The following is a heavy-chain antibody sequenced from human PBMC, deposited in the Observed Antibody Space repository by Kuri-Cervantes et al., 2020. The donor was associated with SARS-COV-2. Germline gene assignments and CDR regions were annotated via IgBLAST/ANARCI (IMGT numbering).Heavy chain of an antibody. V-gene: IGHV6-1*01. D-gene: IGHD6-19*01. CDR1: GDSVSSNSAA. CDR3: ARDPTVAVHWYFDL. Sequence: SETLSLTCAISGDSVSSNSAAWNWIRQSPSRGLEWLGRTYYGSKWYNDYAVSVKSRITINPDTSKNQFSLQLNSVTPEDTAVYYCARDPTVAVHWYFDLWGRGTLVTVSS. CDR2: TYYGSKWYN. J-gene: IGHJ2*01.